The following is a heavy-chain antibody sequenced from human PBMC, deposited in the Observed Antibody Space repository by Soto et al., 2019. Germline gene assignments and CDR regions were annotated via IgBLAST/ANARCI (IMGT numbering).Heavy chain of an antibody. V-gene: IGHV3-23*01. D-gene: IGHD6-19*01. J-gene: IGHJ4*02. Sequence: GGSLRLSCAASGFSFVNYAMNWVRQAPGKGLEWVSGLSGSGTSTYYADSVKGRFTISRDNSRDTLFLQMNSLTADDTAAYYCAKATTNGGWFNPFDSWGQGALVTVSS. CDR3: AKATTNGGWFNPFDS. CDR2: LSGSGTST. CDR1: GFSFVNYA.